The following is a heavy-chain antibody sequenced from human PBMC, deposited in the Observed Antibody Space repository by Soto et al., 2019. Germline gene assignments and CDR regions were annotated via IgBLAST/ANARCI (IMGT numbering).Heavy chain of an antibody. Sequence: PXGSLRLSCVASGFTFSSYWITWVRQAPGKGLEWVANIKQDGSEKYYVDSVKGRFTISRDNAKNSLYLQMNSLRAEDTAVYYWARGYQWLVQTRNWFYHWGQGTLVTVSS. D-gene: IGHD6-19*01. V-gene: IGHV3-7*03. CDR2: IKQDGSEK. J-gene: IGHJ5*02. CDR1: GFTFSSYW. CDR3: ARGYQWLVQTRNWFYH.